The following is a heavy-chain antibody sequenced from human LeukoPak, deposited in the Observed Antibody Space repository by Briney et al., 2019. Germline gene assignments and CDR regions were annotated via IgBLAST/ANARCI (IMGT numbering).Heavy chain of an antibody. J-gene: IGHJ4*02. CDR3: SARHSTGWTTLDY. Sequence: PGGSLRLSCTASGFNFSDYAVTWVRQAPGKGLEWVGFIRSKIYGATTEYAASVRGRFIISRDDSKSVAYVQMTSLKTDDTAIYYCSARHSTGWTTLDYWGQGTLVTASP. CDR2: IRSKIYGATT. CDR1: GFNFSDYA. D-gene: IGHD2-8*02. V-gene: IGHV3-49*04.